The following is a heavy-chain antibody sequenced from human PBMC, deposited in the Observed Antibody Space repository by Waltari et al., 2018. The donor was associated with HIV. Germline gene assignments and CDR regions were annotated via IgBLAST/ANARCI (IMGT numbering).Heavy chain of an antibody. V-gene: IGHV3-7*01. CDR2: MNEDGSKK. Sequence: EFQLVDSGGGLVQPGGSLRISCAASGFPISSYSMSGVRQAPGKGLEEVAIMNEDGSKKDYVDSVKGRFTISRDNASNSLYLQMNNLRRGDTAVYYCGRGGLRDYWGQGTLVTVSS. D-gene: IGHD3-16*01. CDR1: GFPISSYS. J-gene: IGHJ4*02. CDR3: GRGGLRDY.